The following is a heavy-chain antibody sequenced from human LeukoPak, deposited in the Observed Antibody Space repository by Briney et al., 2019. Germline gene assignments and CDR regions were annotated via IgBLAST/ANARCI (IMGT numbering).Heavy chain of an antibody. J-gene: IGHJ4*02. V-gene: IGHV1-8*01. Sequence: NPNSGNTGYAQKFQGRVTMTRNTSISTAYMELSSLRSEDTAVYYCARRRIAAAGKGFDYWGQGTLVTVSS. CDR2: NPNSGNT. D-gene: IGHD6-13*01. CDR3: ARRRIAAAGKGFDY.